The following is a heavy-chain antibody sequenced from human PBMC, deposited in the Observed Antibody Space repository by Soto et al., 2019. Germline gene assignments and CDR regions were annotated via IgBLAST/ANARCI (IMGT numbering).Heavy chain of an antibody. D-gene: IGHD1-7*01. CDR2: ISSSGSTI. V-gene: IGHV3-11*01. CDR1: GFTFSDYY. CDR3: ARDGLELPYYYYYYYMDV. Sequence: GGSLRVSCAASGFTFSDYYMSWSRQAPWKGLEWVSYISSSGSTIYYADSVKGRFTISRDNAKNSLYLQMNSLRAEDTAVYYCARDGLELPYYYYYYYMDVWGKGTTVTVSS. J-gene: IGHJ6*03.